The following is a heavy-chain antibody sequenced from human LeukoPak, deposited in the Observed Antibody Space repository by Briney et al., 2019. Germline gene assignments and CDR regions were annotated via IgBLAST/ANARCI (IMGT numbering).Heavy chain of an antibody. V-gene: IGHV1-69*05. J-gene: IGHJ6*03. CDR3: ARVNLLRTTLGYYYYYMDV. CDR2: IIPIFGTA. Sequence: SVKVSCKASGGTFSSYAISWVRQAPGQGLEWMGGIIPIFGTANYAQKFQGRVTITMDESTSTAYMELSSLRSEDTAVYYCARVNLLRTTLGYYYYYMDVWGKGTTVTVSS. D-gene: IGHD1-7*01. CDR1: GGTFSSYA.